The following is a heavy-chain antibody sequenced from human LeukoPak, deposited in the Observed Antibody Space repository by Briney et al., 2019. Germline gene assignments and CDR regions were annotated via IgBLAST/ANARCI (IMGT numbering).Heavy chain of an antibody. Sequence: GGSLRLSCAASGFTFSSNCMSWVRQAPGKGPVWISYINGDGSHTTYADSVKGRFTISRDTSNNALYLQMNSLRAEDTAVYYCAREGKWLQLRYFDYWGQGTLVTVSS. CDR2: INGDGSHT. J-gene: IGHJ4*02. CDR1: GFTFSSNC. CDR3: AREGKWLQLRYFDY. V-gene: IGHV3-53*01. D-gene: IGHD5-24*01.